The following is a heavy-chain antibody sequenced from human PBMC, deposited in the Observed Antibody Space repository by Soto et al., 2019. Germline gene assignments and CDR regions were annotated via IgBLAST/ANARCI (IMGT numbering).Heavy chain of an antibody. D-gene: IGHD3-3*01. J-gene: IGHJ6*02. V-gene: IGHV1-46*01. Sequence: GASVKVSCKASGYTFTSYYMHWVRQAPGQGLEWMGIINPSGGSTSYAQKFQGRVTMTRDTSTSTVYMELSSLRSEDTAVYYCARYATSITIFGVVIFDYGMDVWGQGTTVTVSS. CDR2: INPSGGST. CDR1: GYTFTSYY. CDR3: ARYATSITIFGVVIFDYGMDV.